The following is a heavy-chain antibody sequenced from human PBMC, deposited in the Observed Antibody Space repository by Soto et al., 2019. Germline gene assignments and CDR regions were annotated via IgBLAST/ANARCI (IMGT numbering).Heavy chain of an antibody. J-gene: IGHJ5*02. CDR3: ARSGSRGHLRDWFDP. V-gene: IGHV4-38-2*01. CDR2: IYHGGST. D-gene: IGHD3-10*01. CDR1: GYSISSGYY. Sequence: SETLSLTCAVSGYSISSGYYWGWLRQPPGKGLEWIGSIYHGGSTYYNPSLNSRVTLSIDMTNNHVSLILNSVTDADTAVYYCARSGSRGHLRDWFDPWGHGSLVTVSS.